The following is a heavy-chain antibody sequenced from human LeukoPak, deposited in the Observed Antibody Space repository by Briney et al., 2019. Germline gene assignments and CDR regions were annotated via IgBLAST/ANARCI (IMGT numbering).Heavy chain of an antibody. CDR2: ISTSGSTI. CDR3: ARDADTMVRGVTWLYY. D-gene: IGHD3-10*01. Sequence: GGSLRLSCAASGFIFSTYEMHWVRQAPGKGLEWVSYISTSGSTIYYADSVKGRFTFSRDNARNSLFLQMNRLRAEDTAVYYCARDADTMVRGVTWLYYWGQGTLVTVSS. V-gene: IGHV3-48*03. J-gene: IGHJ4*02. CDR1: GFIFSTYE.